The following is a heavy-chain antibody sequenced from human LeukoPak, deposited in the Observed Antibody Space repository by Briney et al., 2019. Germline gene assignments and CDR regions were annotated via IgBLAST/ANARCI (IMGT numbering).Heavy chain of an antibody. CDR3: ATNYGGNSNNYYYGMDV. Sequence: SETLSLTCTVSSDSITSYYWNWIRQPPGKGLEWIGYISSSGPTNYNPSLKSRVTISIDTSKNQFSLKLNSVTAADTAVYYCATNYGGNSNNYYYGMDVWGQGTTVTVSS. CDR2: ISSSGPT. J-gene: IGHJ6*02. D-gene: IGHD4-23*01. V-gene: IGHV4-59*01. CDR1: SDSITSYY.